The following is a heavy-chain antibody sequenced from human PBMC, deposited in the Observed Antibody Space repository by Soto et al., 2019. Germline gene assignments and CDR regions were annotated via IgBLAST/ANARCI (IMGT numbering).Heavy chain of an antibody. CDR2: INHSGST. D-gene: IGHD6-13*01. Sequence: QVQLQQWGAGLLKPSETLSLTCAVYGGSFSGYYWSWIRQPPGKGLEWIGEINHSGSTNYNPSLKSRVTILVDTSKNQVSLKLTSVTAADTAVYYCARRSLPIAATGTIAYWGQGTLVTVSS. J-gene: IGHJ4*02. V-gene: IGHV4-34*01. CDR3: ARRSLPIAATGTIAY. CDR1: GGSFSGYY.